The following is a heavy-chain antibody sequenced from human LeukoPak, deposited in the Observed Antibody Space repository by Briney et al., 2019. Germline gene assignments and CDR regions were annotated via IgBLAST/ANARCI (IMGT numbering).Heavy chain of an antibody. CDR1: GFTFSPFG. CDR3: ATDSSGYSSYYYYGMDV. CDR2: ISYDGSNK. Sequence: GGSLRLSCAASGFTFSPFGMHWVRQAPGKGLEWVAIISYDGSNKYYADSVKGRFTISRDNSKNTLYLQMNSLRAEDTAVYYCATDSSGYSSYYYYGMDVWGQGTTVTVSS. V-gene: IGHV3-30*03. J-gene: IGHJ6*02. D-gene: IGHD3-22*01.